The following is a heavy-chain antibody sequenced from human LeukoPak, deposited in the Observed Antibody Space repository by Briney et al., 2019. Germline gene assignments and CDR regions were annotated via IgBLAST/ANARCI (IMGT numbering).Heavy chain of an antibody. CDR2: TDKDGSEK. CDR1: GFTFSKYW. Sequence: RRSLRLSCTVSGFTFSKYWTRWVRHAPRKGLEWVASTDKDGSEKRYVESVKGRFTISRDNARNSVYLQMTSLGAEDTAVYYCATYTQYFGAPGTDYWGQGTLVTVSS. D-gene: IGHD3-10*01. V-gene: IGHV3-7*01. CDR3: ATYTQYFGAPGTDY. J-gene: IGHJ4*02.